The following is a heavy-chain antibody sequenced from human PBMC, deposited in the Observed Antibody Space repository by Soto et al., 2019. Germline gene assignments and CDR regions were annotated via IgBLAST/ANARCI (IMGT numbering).Heavy chain of an antibody. Sequence: SVKVSCKASGGTFSSYAISWVRQAPGQGLEWMGGIIPIFGTANYAQKFQGRVTITADKSTSTAYMELSSLRSEDTAVYYWARGGDCSGGSCYQSYWGQGTLVTVSS. CDR3: ARGGDCSGGSCYQSY. D-gene: IGHD2-15*01. CDR2: IIPIFGTA. J-gene: IGHJ4*02. V-gene: IGHV1-69*06. CDR1: GGTFSSYA.